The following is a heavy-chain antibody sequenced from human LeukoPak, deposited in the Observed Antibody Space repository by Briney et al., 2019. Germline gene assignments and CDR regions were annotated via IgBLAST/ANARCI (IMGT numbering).Heavy chain of an antibody. V-gene: IGHV1-2*02. CDR3: ARRSGSYYYFDY. CDR2: INPDSGYT. J-gene: IGHJ4*02. D-gene: IGHD1-26*01. Sequence: ASVKVSCKASGYTFTGYFMHWVRQAPGQGLEWMGWINPDSGYTNYAQKFQGRVTMTRDTSISTTYMELSRLRSHDTAVYYCARRSGSYYYFDYWGQGTLVTVSS. CDR1: GYTFTGYF.